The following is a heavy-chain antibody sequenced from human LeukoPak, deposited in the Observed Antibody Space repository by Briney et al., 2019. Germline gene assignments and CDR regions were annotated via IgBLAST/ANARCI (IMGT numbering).Heavy chain of an antibody. CDR2: IYPGDSDT. Sequence: GESLKISCKGSGYSFTSYWIGWVRQMPGKGLEWMGIIYPGDSDTRYSPSFQGQATISADKSISTAYLQWSSLKASDTAMYYCARRRVPIYPPAAKDNWFDPWGQGTLVTVSS. D-gene: IGHD2-2*01. V-gene: IGHV5-51*01. CDR3: ARRRVPIYPPAAKDNWFDP. J-gene: IGHJ5*02. CDR1: GYSFTSYW.